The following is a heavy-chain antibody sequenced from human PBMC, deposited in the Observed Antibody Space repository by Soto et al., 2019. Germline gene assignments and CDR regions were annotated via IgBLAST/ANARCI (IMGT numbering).Heavy chain of an antibody. J-gene: IGHJ4*02. CDR3: AKEGRSASFDY. CDR1: GFTFSRNG. Sequence: QVQLVESGGGVVQPGRSLRLSCAASGFTFSRNGMHWVRHAPGKGLEWVAFTSYDASLKNYVESVKGRFAISRDNSKNTLYLNMSSLRAEDTAVYYCAKEGRSASFDYWGQGTLVTVSS. CDR2: TSYDASLK. D-gene: IGHD2-15*01. V-gene: IGHV3-30*18.